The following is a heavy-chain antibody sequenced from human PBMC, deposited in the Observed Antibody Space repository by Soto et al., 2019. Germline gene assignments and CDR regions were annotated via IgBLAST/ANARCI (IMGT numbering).Heavy chain of an antibody. J-gene: IGHJ3*02. CDR3: AGHRSRFWEWLSPSPADDAFDI. CDR1: GGTFSSYA. V-gene: IGHV1-69*12. CDR2: IIPIFGTA. Sequence: QVQLVQSGAEVKKPGSSVKVSCKASGGTFSSYAISWVRQAPGQGLEWMGGIIPIFGTANYAQKFQGRVTITADESTSTAYMELTSLRSEDTTVYYCAGHRSRFWEWLSPSPADDAFDIWGQGTMVTVSS. D-gene: IGHD3-3*01.